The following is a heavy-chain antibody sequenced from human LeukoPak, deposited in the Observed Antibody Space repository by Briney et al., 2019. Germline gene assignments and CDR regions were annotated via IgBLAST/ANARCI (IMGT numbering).Heavy chain of an antibody. CDR2: IYHSGST. CDR3: ARLVLRFLEWLPNNWFDP. D-gene: IGHD3-3*01. J-gene: IGHJ5*02. V-gene: IGHV4-30-2*01. Sequence: SQTLSLTCAVSGGSISSGGYSWSWIRQPPGKGLEWIGYIYHSGSTYYNPSLKSRVTISVDTSKNQFSLKLSSVTAADTAVYYCARLVLRFLEWLPNNWFDPWGQGTLVTVSS. CDR1: GGSISSGGYS.